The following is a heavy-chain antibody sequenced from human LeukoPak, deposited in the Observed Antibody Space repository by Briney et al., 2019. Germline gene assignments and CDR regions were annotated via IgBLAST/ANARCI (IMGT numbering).Heavy chain of an antibody. CDR3: AKESPGYGSGSQTYYYYGMDV. V-gene: IGHV3-23*01. CDR1: GFTFSSYA. CDR2: ISGSGGST. D-gene: IGHD3-10*01. J-gene: IGHJ6*02. Sequence: QPGGSLRLSCAASGFTFSSYAMSWVRQAPGKGLEWVSAISGSGGSTYYAASVKGRFTISRDNSKNTLYLQMNSLRAEDTAVYYCAKESPGYGSGSQTYYYYGMDVWGQGTTVTVSS.